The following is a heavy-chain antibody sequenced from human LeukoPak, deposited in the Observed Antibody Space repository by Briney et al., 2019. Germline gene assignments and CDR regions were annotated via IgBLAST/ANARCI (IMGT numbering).Heavy chain of an antibody. CDR1: GFTFSSYG. CDR2: IRYDGSNK. Sequence: GGSLRLSCAASGFTFSSYGMHWVRQAPGKGLEWVAFIRYDGSNKYYADSVKGRFTISRDNSKNTLYPQMNSLRAEDTAVYYCAKEGSSGRNFDYWGQGTLVTVSS. J-gene: IGHJ4*02. V-gene: IGHV3-30*02. CDR3: AKEGSSGRNFDY. D-gene: IGHD6-19*01.